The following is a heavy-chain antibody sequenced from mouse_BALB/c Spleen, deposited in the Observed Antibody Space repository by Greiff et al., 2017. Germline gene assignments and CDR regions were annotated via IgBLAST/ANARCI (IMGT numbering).Heavy chain of an antibody. J-gene: IGHJ2*01. Sequence: VQLKESGPGLVKPSQSLSLTCTVTGYSITSDYAWNWIRQFPGNKLEWMGYISYSGSTSYNPSLKSRISITRDTSKNQFFLQLNSVTTEDTATYYCARGDYGHYFDYWGQGTTLTVSS. V-gene: IGHV3-2*02. CDR3: ARGDYGHYFDY. D-gene: IGHD1-1*02. CDR1: GYSITSDYA. CDR2: ISYSGST.